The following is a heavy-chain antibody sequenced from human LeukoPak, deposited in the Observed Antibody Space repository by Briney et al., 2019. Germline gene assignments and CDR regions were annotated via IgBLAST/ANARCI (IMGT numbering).Heavy chain of an antibody. Sequence: GGSLRLSCAPSGFTFSSYGMHWVRQAPGKGLEWVALIWYDGSNKYYADSVKGRFTISRDNSKNTLYMQMNSLRAEDTAVYYCAKDFSYYDSSGSVPDYWGQGTPVTVSS. CDR2: IWYDGSNK. CDR3: AKDFSYYDSSGSVPDY. J-gene: IGHJ4*02. D-gene: IGHD3-22*01. CDR1: GFTFSSYG. V-gene: IGHV3-33*06.